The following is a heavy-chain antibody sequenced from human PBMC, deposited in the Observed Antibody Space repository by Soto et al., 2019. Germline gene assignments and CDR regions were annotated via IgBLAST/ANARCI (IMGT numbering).Heavy chain of an antibody. D-gene: IGHD5-12*01. CDR1: GYSFTSYW. Sequence: HGESLKISCKGSGYSFTSYWISCVRQMPGKGLEWMGRIDPSDSYTNYSPSFQGHVTISADKSISTAYLQWSSLKASDTAMYYCARSYSGYDSYFDYWGQGTLVTVSS. V-gene: IGHV5-10-1*01. CDR2: IDPSDSYT. J-gene: IGHJ4*02. CDR3: ARSYSGYDSYFDY.